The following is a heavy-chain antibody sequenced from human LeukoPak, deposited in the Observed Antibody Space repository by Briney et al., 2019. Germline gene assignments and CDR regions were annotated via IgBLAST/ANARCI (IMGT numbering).Heavy chain of an antibody. V-gene: IGHV4-59*01. CDR3: ARGNYYDSSGDFDY. CDR2: IYYSGST. J-gene: IGHJ4*02. CDR1: GGSISSYY. Sequence: SETLSLTCTVSGGSISSYYWSWIRQRPGKGLEWIGYIYYSGSTNYNPSLKSRVTISVDTSKNQFSLKLSSVTAADTAVYYCARGNYYDSSGDFDYWGQGTLVTVSS. D-gene: IGHD3-22*01.